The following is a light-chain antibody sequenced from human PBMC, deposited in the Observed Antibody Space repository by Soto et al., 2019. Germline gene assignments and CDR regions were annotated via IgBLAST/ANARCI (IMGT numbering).Light chain of an antibody. CDR3: QQRSNWPPA. CDR1: QSVSSY. J-gene: IGKJ4*01. V-gene: IGKV3-11*01. CDR2: DAS. Sequence: EIVLTQSPATLSLSPGERATLSCRASQSVSSYLAWYQQKPGQAPRLLIYDASNRATGIPARFSGRWSGTDFTLTISSLEPEDFAVYYCQQRSNWPPAFGGGTKVEIK.